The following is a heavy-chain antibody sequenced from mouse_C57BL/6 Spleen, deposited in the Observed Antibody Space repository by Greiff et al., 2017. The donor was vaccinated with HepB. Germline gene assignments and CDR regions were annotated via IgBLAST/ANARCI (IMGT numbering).Heavy chain of an antibody. V-gene: IGHV1-82*01. Sequence: VQVVESGPELVKPGASVKISCKASGYAFSSSWMNWVKQRPGKGLEWIGRIYPGDGDTNYNGKFKGKATLTADKSSSTAYMQLSSLTSEDSAVYFCARGDTTVLDYWGQGTTLTVSS. CDR3: ARGDTTVLDY. CDR2: IYPGDGDT. J-gene: IGHJ2*01. CDR1: GYAFSSSW. D-gene: IGHD1-1*01.